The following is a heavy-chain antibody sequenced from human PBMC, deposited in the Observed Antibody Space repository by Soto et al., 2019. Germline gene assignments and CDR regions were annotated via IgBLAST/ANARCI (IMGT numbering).Heavy chain of an antibody. Sequence: LSLTCTVSGXSISNGDYYWSWIRQPPGRGLEWIGYIDSSGSTYYNPSLKSRLTMSVDMSKNQFSLRLTSVTAADTAVYYCASRYLYWGQGLLVTVSS. J-gene: IGHJ4*02. CDR2: IDSSGST. D-gene: IGHD3-16*02. CDR3: ASRYLY. V-gene: IGHV4-30-4*01. CDR1: GXSISNGDYY.